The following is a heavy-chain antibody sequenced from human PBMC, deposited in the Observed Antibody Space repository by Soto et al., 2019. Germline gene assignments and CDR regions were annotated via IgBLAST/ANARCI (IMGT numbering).Heavy chain of an antibody. D-gene: IGHD2-2*01. CDR2: ISSSGSTI. Sequence: GGSLRLSCAASGFTFSDYYMSWIRQAPGKGLEWVSYISSSGSTIYYADSVKGRFTISRDNAKNSLYLQMNSLRAEDTAVYYCARGSTYCSSTSCYRTGTNWFDPWGQGTLVTVSS. V-gene: IGHV3-11*01. CDR3: ARGSTYCSSTSCYRTGTNWFDP. J-gene: IGHJ5*02. CDR1: GFTFSDYY.